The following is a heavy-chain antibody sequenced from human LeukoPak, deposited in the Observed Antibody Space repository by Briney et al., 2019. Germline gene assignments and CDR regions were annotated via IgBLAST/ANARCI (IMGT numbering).Heavy chain of an antibody. D-gene: IGHD4-11*01. V-gene: IGHV1-2*02. CDR1: GYTFTGYY. Sequence: ASVKVSCKASGYTFTGYYIHWVRQAPGQGLEWMGWINPNSGGTNYAQKFQGRVTMTRDTSISAAYMELSRLTSDDTAVYYCARDTIVRDYSNSDYWGQGTLVTVSS. J-gene: IGHJ4*02. CDR2: INPNSGGT. CDR3: ARDTIVRDYSNSDY.